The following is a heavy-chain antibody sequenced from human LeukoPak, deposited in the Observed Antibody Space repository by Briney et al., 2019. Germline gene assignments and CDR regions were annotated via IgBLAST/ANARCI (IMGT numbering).Heavy chain of an antibody. CDR3: ARVAPGAGTLFYY. CDR1: GFTFSSYG. J-gene: IGHJ4*02. D-gene: IGHD6-19*01. Sequence: PGGSLRLSCAASGFTFSSYGMHWVRQAPGKGLEWVAFIRYDGSNKYYADSVKGRFTISRDNSKNTLYLQMNSLRAEDTAVYYCARVAPGAGTLFYYWGQGILVTVSS. CDR2: IRYDGSNK. V-gene: IGHV3-30*02.